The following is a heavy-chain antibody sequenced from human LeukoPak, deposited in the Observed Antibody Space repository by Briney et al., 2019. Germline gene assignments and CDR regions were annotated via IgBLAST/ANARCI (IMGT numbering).Heavy chain of an antibody. Sequence: PGGSLRLSCAASGFTFSDYAMTWVRQAPGKGLDWVSAISASGGGTFYANSVKGRFTIFRDNSQNTLYLQMNSLRVEDTATYSCTALDYVAARLDYWGQGCLVTVSS. CDR2: ISASGGGT. D-gene: IGHD6-6*01. CDR3: TALDYVAARLDY. J-gene: IGHJ4*02. V-gene: IGHV3-23*01. CDR1: GFTFSDYA.